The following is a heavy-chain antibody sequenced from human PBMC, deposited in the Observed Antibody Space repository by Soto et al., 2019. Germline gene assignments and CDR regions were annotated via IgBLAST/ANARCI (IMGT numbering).Heavy chain of an antibody. J-gene: IGHJ4*02. CDR3: ARQNRDTPMVPFDV. CDR1: RGTFNRYA. Sequence: QVQLVLSGAEVKKPGSSVKVSCLASRGTFNRYAINWVRQAPGHGLEWLGALVPQFGTPNYAQKFQDRVTIVADESTNTTSMELRGLTSDDTAVYYCARQNRDTPMVPFDVWGQGTLVTVSS. D-gene: IGHD5-18*01. CDR2: LVPQFGTP. V-gene: IGHV1-69*01.